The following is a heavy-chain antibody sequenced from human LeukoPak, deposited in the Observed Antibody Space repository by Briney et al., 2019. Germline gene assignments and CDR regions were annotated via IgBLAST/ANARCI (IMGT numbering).Heavy chain of an antibody. CDR3: ARDVGPAGN. CDR1: GYTFTGYY. CDR2: INPNSGGT. D-gene: IGHD2-15*01. Sequence: ASVKVSCKASGYTFTGYYMHWVRQAPGQGLEWMGRINPNSGGTNYAQKFQGRVTMTRDTSISTAYRELIRQRSDGTAVYYRARDVGPAGNWREGTRVTVFS. J-gene: IGHJ4*02. V-gene: IGHV1-2*06.